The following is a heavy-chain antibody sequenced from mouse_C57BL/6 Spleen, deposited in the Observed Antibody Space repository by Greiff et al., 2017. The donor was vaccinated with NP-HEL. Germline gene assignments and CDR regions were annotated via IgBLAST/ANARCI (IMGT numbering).Heavy chain of an antibody. D-gene: IGHD3-3*01. J-gene: IGHJ4*01. Sequence: EVQLQQSGPGLVKPSQSLSLTCSVTGYSITSGYYWNWIRQFPGNKLEWMGYISYDGSNNYNPSLKNRISITRDTSKNQFFLKLNSVTTEDTATYYCARRGPHYAMDYWGQGTSVTVSS. CDR2: ISYDGSN. CDR3: ARRGPHYAMDY. CDR1: GYSITSGYY. V-gene: IGHV3-6*01.